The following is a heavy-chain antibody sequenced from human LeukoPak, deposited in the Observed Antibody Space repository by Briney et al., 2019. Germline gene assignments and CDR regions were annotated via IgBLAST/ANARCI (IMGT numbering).Heavy chain of an antibody. D-gene: IGHD5-12*01. Sequence: GGSLRLSCAASGFTFSVYYMSWIPESPGKGLEWVSYISSSGSTIYYADSVKGRFTIARDNAKNSLYLQMNSLRAEDTAVYYCARDLSLRIPGRGAFDIWGQGTMVTVSS. J-gene: IGHJ3*02. V-gene: IGHV3-11*04. CDR3: ARDLSLRIPGRGAFDI. CDR1: GFTFSVYY. CDR2: ISSSGSTI.